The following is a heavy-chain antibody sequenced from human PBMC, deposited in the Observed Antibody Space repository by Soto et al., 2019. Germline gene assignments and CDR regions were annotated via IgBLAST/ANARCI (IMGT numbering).Heavy chain of an antibody. CDR2: IYYSWST. V-gene: IGHV4-59*01. D-gene: IGHD6-13*01. Sequence: SETLSLTCTVSGGSISSYYWSRIRQPPGKGLEWVGYIYYSWSTNYNPSLKSRVTISVDTSKNQFSLKLSSVTAADTAEYYCARVVAAAGTEYWFDPWGQGTLVTVSS. CDR3: ARVVAAAGTEYWFDP. CDR1: GGSISSYY. J-gene: IGHJ5*02.